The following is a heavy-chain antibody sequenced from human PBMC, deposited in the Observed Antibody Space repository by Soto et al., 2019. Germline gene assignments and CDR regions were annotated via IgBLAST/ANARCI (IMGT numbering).Heavy chain of an antibody. V-gene: IGHV4-34*01. Sequence: SETLSLTCAVYGGSFSGYYWSWIRQPPGKGLEWIGEINHSGSTNYNPSLKSRVTISVDTSKNQFSLKLSSVTAADTAVYYCARGRGFDYWGQGTMVTVYS. CDR2: INHSGST. D-gene: IGHD3-10*01. CDR1: GGSFSGYY. CDR3: ARGRGFDY. J-gene: IGHJ4*02.